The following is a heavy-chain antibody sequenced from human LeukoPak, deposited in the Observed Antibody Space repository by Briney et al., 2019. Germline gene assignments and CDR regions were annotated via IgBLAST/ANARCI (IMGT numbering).Heavy chain of an antibody. Sequence: PSETLPLTCAVYGGSFSDYYWSWIRQPPGKGLEWIGEINHSGSTNYNPSLKSRVTISVDPSKNQFSLNLSSVTAADTAVYYCARILSPPAFDIWGQGTMVTVSS. CDR1: GGSFSDYY. J-gene: IGHJ3*02. V-gene: IGHV4-34*01. D-gene: IGHD2-8*02. CDR2: INHSGST. CDR3: ARILSPPAFDI.